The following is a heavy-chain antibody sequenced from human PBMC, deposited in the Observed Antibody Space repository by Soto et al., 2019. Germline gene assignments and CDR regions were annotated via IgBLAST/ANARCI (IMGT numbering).Heavy chain of an antibody. Sequence: EVQLLESGGGLVQPGGSLRLSCAASGFTFSSYSMTWVRQAPGKGLEWVSSIIGSGDSTYYADSVKGRFTISRVNSKNTLYLHMNSLRAKDTAVYYCAKEVGATHWYFDLWGRGTLVTVSS. J-gene: IGHJ2*01. CDR2: IIGSGDST. V-gene: IGHV3-23*01. CDR3: AKEVGATHWYFDL. CDR1: GFTFSSYS. D-gene: IGHD1-26*01.